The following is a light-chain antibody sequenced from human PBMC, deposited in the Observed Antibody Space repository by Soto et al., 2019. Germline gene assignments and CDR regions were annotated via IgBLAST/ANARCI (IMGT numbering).Light chain of an antibody. Sequence: VVPLSPATLSVKTRETATLYCTTSQGLNKNLAWYQQKLGQAPRVLIYGASTRAAGIPARFSGSGSWTEFILTISSFQSEDLTGYYFDEYNTWPWRVGHVTKVDI. V-gene: IGKV3-15*01. CDR1: QGLNKN. CDR3: DEYNTWPWR. J-gene: IGKJ1*01. CDR2: GAS.